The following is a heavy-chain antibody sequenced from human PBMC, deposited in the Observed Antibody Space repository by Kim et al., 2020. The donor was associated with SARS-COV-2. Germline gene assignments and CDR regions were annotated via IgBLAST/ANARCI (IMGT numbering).Heavy chain of an antibody. V-gene: IGHV3-33*05. CDR2: ISYDGSTK. J-gene: IGHJ6*02. D-gene: IGHD1-1*01. CDR1: GFTFSNYG. CDR3: ARDYGFDDSETHSHYYGMDA. Sequence: GGSLRLSCAASGFTFSNYGMHWVRQAPGKGLEWVAVISYDGSTKYSADSVTGRFTISRDNPKNTLYLQMNSLRAEDTAVYYCARDYGFDDSETHSHYYGMDAWGQGTTVTVS.